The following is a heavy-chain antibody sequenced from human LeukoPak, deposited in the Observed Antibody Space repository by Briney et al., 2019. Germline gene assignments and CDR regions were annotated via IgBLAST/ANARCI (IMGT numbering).Heavy chain of an antibody. V-gene: IGHV4-59*12. D-gene: IGHD3-16*01. Sequence: SETLSLTCTVSGGSIFSYYWSWIRQPPGKGLEWMGYIYYSGSTYYNPSLKSRVTISVDRSKNQLSLKLSSVTAADTAVYYCARGGDLAYFDYWGQGTLVTVSS. CDR1: GGSIFSYY. J-gene: IGHJ4*02. CDR3: ARGGDLAYFDY. CDR2: IYYSGST.